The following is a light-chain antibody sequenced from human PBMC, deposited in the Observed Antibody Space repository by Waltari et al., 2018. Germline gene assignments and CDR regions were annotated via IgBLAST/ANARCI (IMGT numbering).Light chain of an antibody. Sequence: DVVMTQSPLSLPVTLGQPASISCRSSQSLVHSDGNTYLKWFHQRPGQSPRSLIYKVFKRESGVPDRFSGSESGANFTLKISRVEAEDVGVYFCMQGTYGLTFGGGTKVEIK. CDR1: QSLVHSDGNTY. V-gene: IGKV2-30*02. J-gene: IGKJ4*01. CDR3: MQGTYGLT. CDR2: KVF.